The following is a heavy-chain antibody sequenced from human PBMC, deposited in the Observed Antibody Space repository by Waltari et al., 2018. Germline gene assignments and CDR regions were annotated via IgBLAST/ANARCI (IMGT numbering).Heavy chain of an antibody. CDR3: ARDGSLGVTTPTFDY. J-gene: IGHJ4*02. CDR1: GGPFSSYA. Sequence: QVQLVQSGAEVKKPGSSVKVTCKASGGPFSSYAISGVRPSPGQGLEWMGGIIPIFGTANYAQKFQGRVTITADESTSTAYMELSSLRSEDTAVYYCARDGSLGVTTPTFDYWGQGTLVTVSS. D-gene: IGHD4-17*01. V-gene: IGHV1-69*01. CDR2: IIPIFGTA.